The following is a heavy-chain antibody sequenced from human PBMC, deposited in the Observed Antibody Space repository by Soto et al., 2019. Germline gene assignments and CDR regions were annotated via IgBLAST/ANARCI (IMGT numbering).Heavy chain of an antibody. CDR1: GASISSGAYH. Sequence: TPSLAGTGSGASISSGAYHSSWSREQPGKGLEWIGYIYYSGTTYYTPSLMSRVSISIDTSKNQFSLNLSSVTAAQTAVYYCARTSYSDSSASSDSWGQGTLVTVSS. CDR2: IYYSGTT. V-gene: IGHV4-31*03. CDR3: ARTSYSDSSASSDS. D-gene: IGHD3-22*01. J-gene: IGHJ4*02.